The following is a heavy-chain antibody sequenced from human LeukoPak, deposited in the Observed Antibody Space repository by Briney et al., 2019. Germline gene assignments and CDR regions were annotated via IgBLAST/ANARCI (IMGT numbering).Heavy chain of an antibody. CDR3: ARALEGGYAWDYFDY. V-gene: IGHV3-33*01. J-gene: IGHJ4*02. D-gene: IGHD5-12*01. CDR2: IWYDGSNK. Sequence: GGSLRLSCAASGFTFSSYGMHWVRQAPGKGLEWVAVIWYDGSNKYYADSVKGRFTISRENSKNTLYLQMNSLRAEDTAVYYCARALEGGYAWDYFDYWGQGTLVTVSS. CDR1: GFTFSSYG.